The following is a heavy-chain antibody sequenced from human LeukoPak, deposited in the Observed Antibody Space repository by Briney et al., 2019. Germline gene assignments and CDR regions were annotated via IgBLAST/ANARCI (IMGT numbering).Heavy chain of an antibody. CDR1: GFTFSSYA. D-gene: IGHD2-15*01. CDR3: AKGRWPAYYFDY. Sequence: GGSLRLSCAASGFTFSSYAMSWVRQAPGKGLEWVSAISGSGGSTYYADSAKGWFTISRDNSKNTLYLQMNSLRAEDTAVYYCAKGRWPAYYFDYWGQGTLVTVSS. V-gene: IGHV3-23*01. J-gene: IGHJ4*02. CDR2: ISGSGGST.